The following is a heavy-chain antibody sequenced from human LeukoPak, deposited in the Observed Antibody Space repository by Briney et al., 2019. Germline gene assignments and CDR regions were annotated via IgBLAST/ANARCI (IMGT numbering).Heavy chain of an antibody. V-gene: IGHV4-34*01. J-gene: IGHJ4*02. Sequence: SETLSLTCAVYGGSFSGYYWSWIRQPPGKGLEWIGEINHSGSTNYNPSLKSRVTISVDTSKNQFSLKLSSVTAADTAVHYCARAGSYGYDYWGQGTLVTVSS. CDR3: ARAGSYGYDY. CDR2: INHSGST. D-gene: IGHD5-18*01. CDR1: GGSFSGYY.